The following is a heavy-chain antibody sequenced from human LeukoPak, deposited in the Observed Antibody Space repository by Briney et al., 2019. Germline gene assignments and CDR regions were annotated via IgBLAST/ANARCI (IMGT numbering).Heavy chain of an antibody. V-gene: IGHV3-74*03. CDR2: TDPNGIT. Sequence: GGSLRLSCAASGFTFSNSWMHWVRQAPGKGLVWVSRTDPNGITTYADSVKGRFTILRDNAKNSVYLQMNSLRAEDTAVYYCVTHEVTVITRSTFDNWGQGTLVTVSS. D-gene: IGHD4-23*01. CDR1: GFTFSNSW. J-gene: IGHJ4*02. CDR3: VTHEVTVITRSTFDN.